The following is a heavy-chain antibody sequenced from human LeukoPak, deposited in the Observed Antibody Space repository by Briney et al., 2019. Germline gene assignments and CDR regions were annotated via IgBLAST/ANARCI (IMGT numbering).Heavy chain of an antibody. D-gene: IGHD2-8*01. J-gene: IGHJ4*02. V-gene: IGHV3-23*01. Sequence: DSVKGRLTISRDNSKNTLYLQMNSLRAEDTAVYYCAKLRDVVLMVYAVSFDYWGQGTLVTVSS. CDR3: AKLRDVVLMVYAVSFDY.